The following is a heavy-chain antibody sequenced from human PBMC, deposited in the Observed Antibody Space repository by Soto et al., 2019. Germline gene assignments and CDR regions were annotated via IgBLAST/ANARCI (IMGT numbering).Heavy chain of an antibody. J-gene: IGHJ4*02. Sequence: GGSLRLSCAASGFTFSSYGMHWVRQAPGKGLEWVAVISYDGSNKYYADSVKGRFTISRDNSKNTLYLQMNSLRAEYTAVYYCAKVPLGDDSDYWGQGTLVTVSS. CDR2: ISYDGSNK. V-gene: IGHV3-30*18. CDR3: AKVPLGDDSDY. CDR1: GFTFSSYG. D-gene: IGHD2-21*02.